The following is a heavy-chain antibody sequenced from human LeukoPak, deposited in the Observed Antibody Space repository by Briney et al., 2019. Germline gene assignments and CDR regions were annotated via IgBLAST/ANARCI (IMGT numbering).Heavy chain of an antibody. CDR1: GFTFSSYA. Sequence: GGSLRLSCAASGFTFSSYAMHWVRQAPGKGLEWVAVISYDGSNKYYADSVKGRFTISRDDSKNTLYLQMNSLKTEDTAVYYCTTQELYGDYDGAGVDYWGQGTLVTVSS. CDR3: TTQELYGDYDGAGVDY. V-gene: IGHV3-30-3*01. J-gene: IGHJ4*02. D-gene: IGHD4-17*01. CDR2: ISYDGSNK.